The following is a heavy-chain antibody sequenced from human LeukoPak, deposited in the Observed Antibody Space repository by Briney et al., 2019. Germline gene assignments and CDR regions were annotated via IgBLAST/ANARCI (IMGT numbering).Heavy chain of an antibody. Sequence: ASVKVSCKASGYTFTGYYMHWVRQAPGQGLEWIGWINPNSGGTNYAQKFQGRVTMTRDTSISTAYMELSRLRSDDTAVYYCARYRITMVRGATSYGMDVWGQGTTVTVSS. J-gene: IGHJ6*02. CDR3: ARYRITMVRGATSYGMDV. CDR2: INPNSGGT. D-gene: IGHD3-10*01. V-gene: IGHV1-2*02. CDR1: GYTFTGYY.